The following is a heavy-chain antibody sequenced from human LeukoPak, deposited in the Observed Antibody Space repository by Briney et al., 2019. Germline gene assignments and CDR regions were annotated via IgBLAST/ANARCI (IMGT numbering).Heavy chain of an antibody. CDR1: GFTFRSYA. CDR3: ARDRSEKYSTDY. Sequence: GESLGLSCAASGFTFRSYAIHWVRQAPGKGLEWVAFISYDGSIKYYADSVKGRFTISRDNSKNTLSLQMNSLRGEDTAVYYCARDRSEKYSTDYWGQGTLVTVSS. V-gene: IGHV3-30-3*01. CDR2: ISYDGSIK. J-gene: IGHJ4*02. D-gene: IGHD2/OR15-2a*01.